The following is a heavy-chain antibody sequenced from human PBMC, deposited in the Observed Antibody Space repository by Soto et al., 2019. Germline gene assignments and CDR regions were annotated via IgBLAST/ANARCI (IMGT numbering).Heavy chain of an antibody. Sequence: QVQLVESGGGVVQPGRSLRLSCAASGFTFSSYGMHWVRQAPGKGLEWVAVIWYDGSNKYYADSVKGRFTISRDNSKNTLYLXXNSLRAEDTAVYYXXRDRPMVRGVNRGGGNLDYWGQGTLVTVSS. D-gene: IGHD3-10*01. V-gene: IGHV3-33*01. CDR2: IWYDGSNK. CDR3: XRDRPMVRGVNRGGGNLDY. CDR1: GFTFSSYG. J-gene: IGHJ4*02.